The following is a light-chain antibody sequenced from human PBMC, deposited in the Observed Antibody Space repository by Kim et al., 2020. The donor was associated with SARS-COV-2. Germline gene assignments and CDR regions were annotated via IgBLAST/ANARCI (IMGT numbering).Light chain of an antibody. CDR2: GKN. CDR1: SLRSYY. V-gene: IGLV3-19*01. J-gene: IGLJ1*01. Sequence: SSELTQDPAVSVALGQTVRITCQGDSLRSYYASWYQQKPGQAPVLVIYGKNNRPSGIPDRFSGSSSGNTASLTITEAQAEDEADYYCNSRDSSGNHYFFG. CDR3: NSRDSSGNHYF.